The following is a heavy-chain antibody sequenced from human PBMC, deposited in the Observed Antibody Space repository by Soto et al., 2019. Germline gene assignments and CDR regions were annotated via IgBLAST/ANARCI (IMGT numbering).Heavy chain of an antibody. J-gene: IGHJ4*02. D-gene: IGHD3-3*01. Sequence: QITLNESGPTQVKPRQTLTLTCTFSGFSLTTSGVGVGWIRQSPGKAPEWLALIYWDDDKRYSPSLKSRLTITKDTAKNQVVLTMADVDPADTATYYCAHRVLPTVFGLVTTTAIYFDFWGQGTPVAVSS. CDR2: IYWDDDK. CDR3: AHRVLPTVFGLVTTTAIYFDF. CDR1: GFSLTTSGVG. V-gene: IGHV2-5*02.